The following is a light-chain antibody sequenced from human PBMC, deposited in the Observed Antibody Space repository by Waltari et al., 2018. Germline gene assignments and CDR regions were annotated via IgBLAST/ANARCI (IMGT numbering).Light chain of an antibody. CDR3: QQSYSSPPT. J-gene: IGKJ2*01. Sequence: DIQMTQSPSSLSASVGDRVTITCRASQSLSTYLNWYQQKLGKAPTLLIFAASTLQVGVPSRFSGSGSGTEFTLTISNLQPEDFATYFCQQSYSSPPTFGQGTKLEI. CDR1: QSLSTY. CDR2: AAS. V-gene: IGKV1-39*01.